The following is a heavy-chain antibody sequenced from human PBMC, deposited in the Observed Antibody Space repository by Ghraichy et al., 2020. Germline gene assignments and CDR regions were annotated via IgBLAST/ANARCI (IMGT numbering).Heavy chain of an antibody. J-gene: IGHJ4*02. CDR3: ARVVRRSWYLDY. CDR1: GFTFSSYE. D-gene: IGHD6-13*01. V-gene: IGHV3-48*03. CDR2: ISSSGSTI. Sequence: GALRLSCAASGFTFSSYEMNWVRQAPGKGLEWVSYISSSGSTIYYADSVKGRFTISRDNAKNSLYLQMNSLRAEDTAVYYCARVVRRSWYLDYWGQGTLVTVSS.